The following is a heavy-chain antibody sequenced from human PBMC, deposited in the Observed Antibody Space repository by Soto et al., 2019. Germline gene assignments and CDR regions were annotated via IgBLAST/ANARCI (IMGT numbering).Heavy chain of an antibody. CDR3: ARDGTPYNWFDP. V-gene: IGHV1-18*01. D-gene: IGHD1-26*01. CDR2: NSADNGNT. CDR1: GYSFSTYG. J-gene: IGHJ5*02. Sequence: QAQLVQSGAEVKNPGASVKVSCKASGYSFSTYGVSWIRQAPGQGLEWMGWNSADNGNTNYAERFHGRLTMTTDTSTNTAFMELRSLRSDDTAIYFCARDGTPYNWFDPWGQGTLVTVSS.